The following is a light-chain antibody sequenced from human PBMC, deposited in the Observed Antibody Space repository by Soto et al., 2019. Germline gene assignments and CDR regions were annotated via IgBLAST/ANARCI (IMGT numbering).Light chain of an antibody. Sequence: QSALTQPASVSGSPGQSITISCTGTSSDVGGYNYVSWYQQHPGKAPKLMIFDVSNRPSGVSNRFSGSKSGNTASLTISGRQDEDEDDYYCSSYTGSSTLYVFGTGTKLTVL. J-gene: IGLJ1*01. CDR1: SSDVGGYNY. V-gene: IGLV2-14*01. CDR2: DVS. CDR3: SSYTGSSTLYV.